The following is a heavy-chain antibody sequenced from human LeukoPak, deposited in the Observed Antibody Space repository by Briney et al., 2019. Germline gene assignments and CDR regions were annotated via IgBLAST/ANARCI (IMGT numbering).Heavy chain of an antibody. CDR2: INHSGST. CDR1: GGSFSGYY. V-gene: IGHV4-34*01. D-gene: IGHD3-10*01. Sequence: SETLSLTCAVYGGSFSGYYWSWVRQPPGKGLEWIGEINHSGSTNYNPSLKSRVTISVDTSKNQFSLKLRSVTAADTAVYYCARRQITMVRGVPDYWGKGTLVTVSS. J-gene: IGHJ4*02. CDR3: ARRQITMVRGVPDY.